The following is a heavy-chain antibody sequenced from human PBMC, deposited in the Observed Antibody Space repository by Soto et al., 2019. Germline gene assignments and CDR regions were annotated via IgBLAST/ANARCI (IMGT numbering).Heavy chain of an antibody. J-gene: IGHJ4*02. CDR2: ISGSGGST. V-gene: IGHV3-23*01. Sequence: VGSLSLSCAASGFTFSSYAMSWVRQAPGKGLEWVSAISGSGGSTHYADSVKGRFTISRDNSKNTLYLQMNSLRAEDTAVYYCAKGRGSGWYYFDYWGQGTLVTVSS. CDR1: GFTFSSYA. CDR3: AKGRGSGWYYFDY. D-gene: IGHD6-19*01.